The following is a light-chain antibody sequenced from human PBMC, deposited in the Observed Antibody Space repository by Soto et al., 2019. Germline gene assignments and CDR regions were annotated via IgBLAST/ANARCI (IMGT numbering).Light chain of an antibody. Sequence: EIVLTQSPATLSLSPGESTTLSCRTRLSVSSYLAWYQQKPGQAPRLLIYDASNRAPGIPARFSGSGSGTDFTLTISSLEPEDFAVYYCQQRSNWPLTFGGGTKVEIK. CDR2: DAS. CDR3: QQRSNWPLT. CDR1: LSVSSY. V-gene: IGKV3-11*01. J-gene: IGKJ4*01.